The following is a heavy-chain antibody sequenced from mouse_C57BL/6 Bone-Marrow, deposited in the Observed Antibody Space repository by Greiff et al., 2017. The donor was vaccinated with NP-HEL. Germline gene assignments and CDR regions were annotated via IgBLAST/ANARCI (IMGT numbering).Heavy chain of an antibody. J-gene: IGHJ4*01. D-gene: IGHD1-1*01. CDR1: GFNIKDYY. CDR3: ARGFITTSYYYAMDY. Sequence: VQLKESGAELVKPGASVKLSCTASGFNIKDYYMHWVKQRTEQGLEWIGRIDPEDGETKYAPKFQGKATITADTSSNTAYLQLSSLTSEDTAVYYCARGFITTSYYYAMDYWGQGTSVTVSS. V-gene: IGHV14-2*01. CDR2: IDPEDGET.